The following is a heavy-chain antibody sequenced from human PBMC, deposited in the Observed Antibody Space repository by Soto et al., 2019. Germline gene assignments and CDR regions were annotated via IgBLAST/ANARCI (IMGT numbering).Heavy chain of an antibody. CDR3: AKTGTEQQLILGDFDN. Sequence: EVQLVESGGGLVQPGRSLRLSCAASGFTFDDYAMHCVRQAPGKGLEWVSGLRWNGDSIGYADSVKGRFTISRDNAKNSLYLQMDSLRAEDTALYYCAKTGTEQQLILGDFDNWGQGTLVTVSS. D-gene: IGHD6-13*01. J-gene: IGHJ4*02. V-gene: IGHV3-9*01. CDR2: LRWNGDSI. CDR1: GFTFDDYA.